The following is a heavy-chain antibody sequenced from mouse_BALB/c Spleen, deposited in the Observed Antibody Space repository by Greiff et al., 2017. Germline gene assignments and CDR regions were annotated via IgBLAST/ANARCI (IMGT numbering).Heavy chain of an antibody. CDR1: GYAFTNYL. CDR2: INPGSGGT. J-gene: IGHJ3*01. V-gene: IGHV1-54*01. D-gene: IGHD1-1*02. Sequence: VLLVESGAELVRPGTSVKVSCKASGYAFTNYLIEWVKQRPGQGLEWIGVINPGSGGTNYNEKFKGKATLTADKSSSTAYMQLSSLTSEDSAVYFCAREGYGPWFAYWGQGTLVTVSA. CDR3: AREGYGPWFAY.